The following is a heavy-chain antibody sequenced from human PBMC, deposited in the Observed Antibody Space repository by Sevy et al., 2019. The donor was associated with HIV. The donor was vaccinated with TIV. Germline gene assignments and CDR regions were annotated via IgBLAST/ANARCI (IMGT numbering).Heavy chain of an antibody. CDR2: ISYDGRNNK. CDR1: GFTFSDYR. J-gene: IGHJ4*02. V-gene: IGHV3-30*04. Sequence: GGSLRLSCAASGFTFSDYRMHWVRQAPGKGLEWVAVISYDGRNNKYNADSVKGRFTISRDNSKSTLYLQMNSLRAEDTALYYCAKDLAYESSGYHDYWGQGTLVTVSS. D-gene: IGHD3-22*01. CDR3: AKDLAYESSGYHDY.